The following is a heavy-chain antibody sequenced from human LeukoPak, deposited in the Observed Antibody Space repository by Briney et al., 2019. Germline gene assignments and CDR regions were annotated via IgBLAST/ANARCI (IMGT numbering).Heavy chain of an antibody. V-gene: IGHV3-74*01. Sequence: GSLRLSCAASGFTLSSYWMHWARQTPGKGLVWVSRMSSDESTTNYADSVRGRFTISRDNAKNAPYLQMNNLRAEDTAIYFCARGRGPYGWFDPWGQGTLVTVSS. J-gene: IGHJ5*02. CDR3: ARGRGPYGWFDP. D-gene: IGHD3-10*01. CDR1: GFTLSSYW. CDR2: MSSDESTT.